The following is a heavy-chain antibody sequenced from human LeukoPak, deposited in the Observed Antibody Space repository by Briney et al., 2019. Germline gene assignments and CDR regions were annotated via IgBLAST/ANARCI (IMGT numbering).Heavy chain of an antibody. J-gene: IGHJ6*02. Sequence: GGSLRLSCAASGFTFNTYSMNWVRQAPGKGLEWVSYITSSSDTIYYGDSVKGRFTISRDNAKNSLYLQMNSLRAEDTAVYYCAVRYFDWLLLPIYYYGMDVWGQGTTVTVSS. CDR3: AVRYFDWLLLPIYYYGMDV. V-gene: IGHV3-48*01. CDR2: ITSSSDTI. CDR1: GFTFNTYS. D-gene: IGHD3-9*01.